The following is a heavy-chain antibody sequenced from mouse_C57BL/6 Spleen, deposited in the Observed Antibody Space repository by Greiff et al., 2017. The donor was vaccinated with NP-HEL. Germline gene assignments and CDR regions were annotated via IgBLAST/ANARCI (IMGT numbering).Heavy chain of an antibody. Sequence: VQLQQSGAELVRPGASVTLSCKASGYTFTDYEMHWVKQTPVHGLAWIGAIDPEPCGTAYNQKFKGKAILTADKSSSTAYTELRSLTSEDSAVYYCTRKETFAWFAYWGQGTLGTVSA. CDR2: IDPEPCGT. V-gene: IGHV1-15*01. CDR1: GYTFTDYE. CDR3: TRKETFAWFAY. J-gene: IGHJ3*01.